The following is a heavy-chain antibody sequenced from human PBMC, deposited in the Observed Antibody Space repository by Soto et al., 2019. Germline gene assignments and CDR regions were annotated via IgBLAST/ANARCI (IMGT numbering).Heavy chain of an antibody. D-gene: IGHD2-8*01. V-gene: IGHV1-18*01. CDR3: ARDNGYYDF. J-gene: IGHJ4*02. Sequence: SVKVSCKTSGYTFSSYSINWVRQAPGQGLEWMAWISTTSGNTHYAERVQGRVTVTLDKSARTAFMEMWGLTSDDTAVYFCARDNGYYDFWGQGTLVTVSS. CDR1: GYTFSSYS. CDR2: ISTTSGNT.